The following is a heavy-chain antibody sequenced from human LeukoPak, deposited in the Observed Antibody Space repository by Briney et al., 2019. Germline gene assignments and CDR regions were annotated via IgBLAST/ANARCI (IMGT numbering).Heavy chain of an antibody. CDR2: ISSSSSTI. V-gene: IGHV3-48*01. J-gene: IGHJ4*02. Sequence: PGGSLRLSCAASGFTFSSYSMNWVRQAPGKGLEWVSYISSSSSTIYYADSVNGRFTISRDNAKNSLYLKMHRQRVEDTAVYHCAPSFDYWGQGTLVTVSS. CDR3: APSFDY. CDR1: GFTFSSYS.